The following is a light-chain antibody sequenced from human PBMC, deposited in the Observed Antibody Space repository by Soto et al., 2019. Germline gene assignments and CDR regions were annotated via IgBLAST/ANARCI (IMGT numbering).Light chain of an antibody. CDR3: QQYGSSPWT. CDR1: QSVSSSY. Sequence: EIVVTQGPGTVSCCRRERATLSCRASQSVSSSYLVWHQQKPGQAPRLLIYAASRRATGIPDRFSGSGSGTDFNLTISRLEPEDFEVYYCQQYGSSPWTFGQGTKVDIK. J-gene: IGKJ1*01. V-gene: IGKV3-20*01. CDR2: AAS.